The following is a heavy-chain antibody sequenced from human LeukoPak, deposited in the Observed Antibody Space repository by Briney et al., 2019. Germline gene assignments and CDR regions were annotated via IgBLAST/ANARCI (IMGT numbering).Heavy chain of an antibody. J-gene: IGHJ4*02. CDR2: INTDGSST. Sequence: GGSLRLSCAASGFTFSSYWMHWVRQAPGKGLVWVSRINTDGSSTSYADSVKGRFTISRDNAKNTLYPQMNSLRAEDTAVYYCARALSGWYQDYWGQGTLVTVSS. V-gene: IGHV3-74*01. CDR3: ARALSGWYQDY. CDR1: GFTFSSYW. D-gene: IGHD6-19*01.